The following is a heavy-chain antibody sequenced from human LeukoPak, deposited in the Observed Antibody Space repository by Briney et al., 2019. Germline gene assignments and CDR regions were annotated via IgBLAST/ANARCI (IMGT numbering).Heavy chain of an antibody. CDR1: GYSISSGYY. Sequence: SETLSLTCAVSGYSISSGYYWGWIRQPPGKGLEWIGSIYHSGSTYYNPSLKSRVTISVDTSKNQFSLKLSSVTAADTAVYYCAGTWGYSYGLGPHAFDIWGQGTMVTVSS. V-gene: IGHV4-38-2*01. D-gene: IGHD5-18*01. CDR2: IYHSGST. J-gene: IGHJ3*02. CDR3: AGTWGYSYGLGPHAFDI.